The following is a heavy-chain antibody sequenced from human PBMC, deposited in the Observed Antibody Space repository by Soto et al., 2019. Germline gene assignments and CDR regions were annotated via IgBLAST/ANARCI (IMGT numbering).Heavy chain of an antibody. Sequence: EVQLLESGGGLVQFGGSLRLSCAASGFTFSSYAMSWVRQAPGKGLGWVSIIIGSARSTYYADSVKGRFTISRDNSKNTLYLQMNSLRAEDTAIYYCAKIAVAGNYFDYWGQGTLVTVSS. CDR2: IIGSARST. CDR3: AKIAVAGNYFDY. J-gene: IGHJ4*02. D-gene: IGHD6-19*01. V-gene: IGHV3-23*01. CDR1: GFTFSSYA.